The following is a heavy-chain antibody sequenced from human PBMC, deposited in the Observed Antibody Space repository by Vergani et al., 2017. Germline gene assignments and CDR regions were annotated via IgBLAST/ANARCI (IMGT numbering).Heavy chain of an antibody. V-gene: IGHV3-23*01. CDR3: ANANPRNSGYDYLYYYHAMDV. CDR1: GFTFNHYA. Sequence: EVQLLESGGDLVQPGGSLRLSCAASGFTFNHYAMNWVRQAPGKGLEWVSGISGSGGSTYYEGSVMGRFTISRDSSKNTLYLQMNSLSAGDTAVYYCANANPRNSGYDYLYYYHAMDVWGQGTTVTVSS. D-gene: IGHD5-12*01. J-gene: IGHJ6*02. CDR2: ISGSGGST.